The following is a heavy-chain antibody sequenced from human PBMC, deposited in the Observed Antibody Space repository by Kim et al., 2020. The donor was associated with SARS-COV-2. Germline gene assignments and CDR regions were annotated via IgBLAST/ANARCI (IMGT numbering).Heavy chain of an antibody. CDR1: GGSISSSSYY. V-gene: IGHV4-39*01. CDR3: ATNRTFLWFGELEDY. J-gene: IGHJ4*02. CDR2: IYYSGST. D-gene: IGHD3-10*01. Sequence: SETLSLTCTVSGGSISSSSYYWGWIRQPPGKGLEWIGSIYYSGSTYYNPSLKSRVTISVDTSKNQFSLKLSSVTAADTAVYYCATNRTFLWFGELEDYWGQGTLVTVSS.